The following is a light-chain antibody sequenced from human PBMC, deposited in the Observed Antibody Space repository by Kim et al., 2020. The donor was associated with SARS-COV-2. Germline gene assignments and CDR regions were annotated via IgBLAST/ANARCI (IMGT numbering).Light chain of an antibody. V-gene: IGLV1-44*01. CDR3: AAWDDSLKSYV. CDR1: RSSFGRTS. J-gene: IGLJ1*01. CDR2: SDN. Sequence: QSVLTQPPSASGTPGQRVSISCSGSRSSFGRTSINWYQQVPGTAPKLLIYSDNQRPSGVPDRFSASKTGTSASLAISGLQSEDEADYHCAAWDDSLKSYVFGTGTKVTVL.